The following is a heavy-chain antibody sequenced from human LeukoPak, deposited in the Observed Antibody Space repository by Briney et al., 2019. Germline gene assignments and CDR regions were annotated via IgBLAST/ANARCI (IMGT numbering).Heavy chain of an antibody. Sequence: ASVKVSCKASGYTFTSYDINWVRQATGQGLEWMGWMNPNSGNTGYAQKFQGRVTMTRNTSISTAYMELSSLRSDDTAGYYCSGRSIAARLFDPWGQGTLVTVSS. CDR3: SGRSIAARLFDP. D-gene: IGHD6-6*01. V-gene: IGHV1-8*01. CDR1: GYTFTSYD. CDR2: MNPNSGNT. J-gene: IGHJ5*02.